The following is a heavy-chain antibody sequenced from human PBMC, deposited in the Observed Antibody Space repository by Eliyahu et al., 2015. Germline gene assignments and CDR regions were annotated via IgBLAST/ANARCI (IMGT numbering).Heavy chain of an antibody. CDR2: IIPIXGTA. V-gene: IGHV1-69*01. Sequence: QVQLVQSGAEVKKXGSSVKVXCXASXGTFSSYXISWVRQAPGQGLEWMGXIIPIXGTANYAQKFQGRVTITADESTSTAYMELSSLRSEDTAVYYCARENYGGPYDYWGQGTLVTVSS. D-gene: IGHD4-23*01. J-gene: IGHJ4*02. CDR1: XGTFSSYX. CDR3: ARENYGGPYDY.